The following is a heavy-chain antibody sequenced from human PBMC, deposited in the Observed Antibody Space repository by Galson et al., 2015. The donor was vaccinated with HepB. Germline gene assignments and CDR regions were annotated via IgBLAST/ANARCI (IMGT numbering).Heavy chain of an antibody. CDR2: ISYDGSNK. CDR1: GFTFSSYA. J-gene: IGHJ6*02. Sequence: SLRLSCAASGFTFSSYAMHWVRQAPGKGLEWVAVISYDGSNKYYADSVKGRFTISRDNSKNTLYLQMNSLRAEDTAVYYCARGGQINGGYYYYYGMDVWGQGTTVTVSS. D-gene: IGHD3-10*01. CDR3: ARGGQINGGYYYYYGMDV. V-gene: IGHV3-30-3*01.